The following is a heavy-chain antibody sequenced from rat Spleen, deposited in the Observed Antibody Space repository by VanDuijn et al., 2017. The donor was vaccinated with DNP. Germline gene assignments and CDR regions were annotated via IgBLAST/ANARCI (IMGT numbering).Heavy chain of an antibody. J-gene: IGHJ2*01. CDR3: TTDFERGY. CDR1: GFTFNNYW. D-gene: IGHD1-11*01. Sequence: EVQLVESGGDLVQPGRSLKLSCVASGFTFNNYWMTWIRQIPGRGLEWVASITSGGTSTYYPDSVKGRFTVSRDNGKNTLYLQMNSLRSEDTATYYCTTDFERGYWGQGVMVTVSS. CDR2: ITSGGTST. V-gene: IGHV5-31*01.